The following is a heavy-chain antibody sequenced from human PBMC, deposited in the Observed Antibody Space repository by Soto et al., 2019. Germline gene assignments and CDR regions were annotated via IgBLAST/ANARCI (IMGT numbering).Heavy chain of an antibody. D-gene: IGHD5-12*01. J-gene: IGHJ4*02. CDR3: ATRPGYALNYYFDY. V-gene: IGHV3-23*01. CDR1: GFTFNTYA. Sequence: GAPLSLSRTASGFTFNTYAMSWVRQAPGKGLEWVSTISGSGGSTYYADSVRGRRTISRDNSKNTLYLQMNSLRAEDTAIYYCATRPGYALNYYFDYWGQGTLVTVSS. CDR2: ISGSGGST.